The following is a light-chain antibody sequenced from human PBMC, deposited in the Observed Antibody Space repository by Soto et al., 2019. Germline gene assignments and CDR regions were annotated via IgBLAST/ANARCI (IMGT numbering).Light chain of an antibody. V-gene: IGLV4-69*01. CDR2: LNIDGSH. CDR1: SGHSNYA. J-gene: IGLJ2*01. CDR3: QTWDTGISVV. Sequence: QPVLTQSPSASASLGASVKLTCTLSSGHSNYAIAWHQQQPEKGPRYLMKLNIDGSHSKGDGIPDRFSGSSSGAERYLIISSLQSDDESDYYCQTWDTGISVVFGGGTKVTVL.